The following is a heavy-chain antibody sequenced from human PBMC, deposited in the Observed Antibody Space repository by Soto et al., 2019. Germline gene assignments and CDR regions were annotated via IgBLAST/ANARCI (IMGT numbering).Heavy chain of an antibody. CDR3: ARGDLVRGVSPRVDY. CDR1: GFTFSSYS. D-gene: IGHD3-10*01. V-gene: IGHV3-21*01. J-gene: IGHJ4*02. Sequence: EVQLVESGGGLVNPGESLRLSCVASGFTFSSYSMIWVRQAPGKGLEWVSSISSASSYIYYADSIKGRFTISRDNAENSLYLQMNSLRAEDTAVYYCARGDLVRGVSPRVDYWGQGTLVTVSS. CDR2: ISSASSYI.